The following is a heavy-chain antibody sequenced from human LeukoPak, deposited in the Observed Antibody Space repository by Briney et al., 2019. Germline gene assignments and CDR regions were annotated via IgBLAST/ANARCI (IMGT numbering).Heavy chain of an antibody. Sequence: GGSLRLSCAASGFTFSSYAMSWVRQAPGKGLEWVSAISGSGGSTYYADSVKGRFTISRDNSKNTLYLQMNSLRAEDTAAYYCARVSSGSYIDYWGQGTLVTVSS. CDR1: GFTFSSYA. D-gene: IGHD3-10*01. CDR3: ARVSSGSYIDY. J-gene: IGHJ4*02. CDR2: ISGSGGST. V-gene: IGHV3-23*01.